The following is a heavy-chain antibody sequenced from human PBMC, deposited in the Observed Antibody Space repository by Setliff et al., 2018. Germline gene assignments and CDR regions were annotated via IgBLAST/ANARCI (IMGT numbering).Heavy chain of an antibody. Sequence: GGSLRLSCAASGFTFSSYSMNWVRQAPGKGLEWVSYISTSSSIIYYADSVKGRFTMSRDNAKNSLYLQMNSLRAEDTAVYYCARVAFGVVIIPFVYPPNFDYWGQGTLVTVSS. V-gene: IGHV3-48*04. J-gene: IGHJ4*02. CDR3: ARVAFGVVIIPFVYPPNFDY. D-gene: IGHD3-3*01. CDR1: GFTFSSYS. CDR2: ISTSSSII.